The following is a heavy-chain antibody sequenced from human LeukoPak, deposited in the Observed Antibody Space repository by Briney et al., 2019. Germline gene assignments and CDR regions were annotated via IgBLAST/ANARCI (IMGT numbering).Heavy chain of an antibody. CDR3: AKYPQYYGSGDNCFDL. Sequence: GGSLRLSCAASGFTFSSYGMHWVRQAPGKGLEWVAFIRYDGSNKYYADSVRGRFTISRDNSKNTLYLQMNSLRAEDTAVYYCAKYPQYYGSGDNCFDLWGQGTLVNVSS. CDR2: IRYDGSNK. D-gene: IGHD3-10*01. CDR1: GFTFSSYG. V-gene: IGHV3-30*02. J-gene: IGHJ5*02.